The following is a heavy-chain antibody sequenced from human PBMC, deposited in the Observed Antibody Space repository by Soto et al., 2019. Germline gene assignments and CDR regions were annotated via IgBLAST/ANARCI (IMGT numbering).Heavy chain of an antibody. CDR3: ARGGFSYGTGIGH. CDR2: KKQDGSEE. CDR1: GFSISRYW. Sequence: EVQLVESGGGLVQPGGSLRLSCAASGFSISRYWMSWVRQAPGKGLEWVADKKQDGSEEYYVDSVKGRFTVSRDNAKNSLYLQLTSLRVEDTALYYCARGGFSYGTGIGHWGQGTLVTVSS. J-gene: IGHJ4*02. V-gene: IGHV3-7*01. D-gene: IGHD5-18*01.